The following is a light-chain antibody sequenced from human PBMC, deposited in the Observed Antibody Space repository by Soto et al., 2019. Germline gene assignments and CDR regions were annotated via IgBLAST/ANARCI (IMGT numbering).Light chain of an antibody. Sequence: QSVLTQPPSVSGAPGQRVTISCTGSSSNIGAGYDVHWYQQLPGTAPKLVIYGNRNRPSGVPDRFSGSKSGTSASLAITGLHAEDECDYYCQSYVSILSGSKVLLGGGTKLTVL. CDR1: SSNIGAGYD. V-gene: IGLV1-40*01. CDR3: QSYVSILSGSKVL. CDR2: GNR. J-gene: IGLJ2*01.